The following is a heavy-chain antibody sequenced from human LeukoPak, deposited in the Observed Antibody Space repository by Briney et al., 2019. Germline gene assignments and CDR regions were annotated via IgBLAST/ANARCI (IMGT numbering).Heavy chain of an antibody. CDR1: GFTFSSYE. CDR3: AELGITMIGGV. CDR2: ISSSGSTI. Sequence: GGSLRLSCAASGFTFSSYEMHWVRQAPGKGLEWVSYISSSGSTIYYADSVKGRFTISRDNAKNSLYLQVNSLRAEDTAVYYCAELGITMIGGVWGKGTTVTIPS. D-gene: IGHD3-10*02. V-gene: IGHV3-48*03. J-gene: IGHJ6*04.